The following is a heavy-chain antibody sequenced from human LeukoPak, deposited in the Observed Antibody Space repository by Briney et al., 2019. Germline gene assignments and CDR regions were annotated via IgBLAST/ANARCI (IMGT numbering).Heavy chain of an antibody. D-gene: IGHD3-10*01. CDR2: ISSGGSTI. J-gene: IGHJ4*02. Sequence: GGSLRLSCAASGFTFSSYSMNWVRQAPGKGLEWVSYISSGGSTIYYADSVKGRFTISRDNAKNSLYLQMNSLRAEDTAVYYCARDRLWFGELLTRFDYWGQGTLVTVSS. CDR1: GFTFSSYS. V-gene: IGHV3-48*01. CDR3: ARDRLWFGELLTRFDY.